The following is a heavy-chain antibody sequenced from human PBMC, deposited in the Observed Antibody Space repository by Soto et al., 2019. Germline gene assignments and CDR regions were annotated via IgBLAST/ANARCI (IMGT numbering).Heavy chain of an antibody. V-gene: IGHV4-34*01. CDR1: GGSFSGYY. CDR3: ARGIAAAYN. D-gene: IGHD6-13*01. CDR2: INHSGSN. Sequence: QVQLQQWGAGLLKPSETLSLTCSFYGGSFSGYYWSWIRQPPGKGLEWIGEINHSGSNNYNPSLKSRVTISVDTSTNQFSLKLSSVTAADTAVYYCARGIAAAYNWGQGTLVTVSS. J-gene: IGHJ4*02.